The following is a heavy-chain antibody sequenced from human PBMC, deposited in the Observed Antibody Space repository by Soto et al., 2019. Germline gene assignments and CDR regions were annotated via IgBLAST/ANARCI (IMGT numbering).Heavy chain of an antibody. CDR1: GDSFTNSW. CDR3: ASPTQPAYYYYGMDV. J-gene: IGHJ6*02. CDR2: IYPGDSDI. V-gene: IGHV5-51*01. Sequence: GESLKISCKVSGDSFTNSWIGWVRQKSGEGLEWMGIIYPGDSDIRYSPSFEGQVTISADKSISTAYLQWSSLKASDTAQYYCASPTQPAYYYYGMDVRGQGTTVTVSS.